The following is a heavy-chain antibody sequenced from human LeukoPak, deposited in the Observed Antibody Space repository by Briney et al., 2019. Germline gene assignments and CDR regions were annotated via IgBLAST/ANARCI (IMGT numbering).Heavy chain of an antibody. J-gene: IGHJ4*02. D-gene: IGHD6-13*01. CDR1: GFTFSSYA. V-gene: IGHV3-23*01. CDR2: ISGSGGST. Sequence: PGGSLRPSCAASGFTFSSYAMSWVRQAPGKGLEWVSAISGSGGSTYYADSVKGRFTISRDNSKNTLYLQMNSLRAEDTAVYYCAKDPYSGSWYPALQFDYWGQGTLVTVSS. CDR3: AKDPYSGSWYPALQFDY.